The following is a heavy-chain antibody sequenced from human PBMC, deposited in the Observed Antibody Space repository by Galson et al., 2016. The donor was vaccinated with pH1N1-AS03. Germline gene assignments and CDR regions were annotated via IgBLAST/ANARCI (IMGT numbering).Heavy chain of an antibody. Sequence: CKASGYTFTSYGISWVRQAPGQGLEWMGWISAYNGNTNYAQKLQGRVTMTTDTSTSTAYMELRSLRSDDTAIYDCARGLRRSSEVGSICFDPWGQGTLVTVSS. CDR1: GYTFTSYG. CDR2: ISAYNGNT. CDR3: ARGLRRSSEVGSICFDP. V-gene: IGHV1-18*01. J-gene: IGHJ5*02. D-gene: IGHD1-26*01.